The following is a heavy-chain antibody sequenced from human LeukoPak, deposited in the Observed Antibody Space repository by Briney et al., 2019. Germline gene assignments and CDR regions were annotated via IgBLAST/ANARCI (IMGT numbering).Heavy chain of an antibody. CDR3: ARGRGEGRGISLVRGVRAPSYNWFDP. D-gene: IGHD3-10*01. Sequence: PSETLSLTCTVSGASISSSTYYWGWIRQPPGKGLEWIGSIYYSGSTYYNPSLKSRVTISVDTSKNQFSLKLSSVTAADTAVYYCARGRGEGRGISLVRGVRAPSYNWFDPWGHGALVTVSP. J-gene: IGHJ5*02. V-gene: IGHV4-39*07. CDR1: GASISSSTYY. CDR2: IYYSGST.